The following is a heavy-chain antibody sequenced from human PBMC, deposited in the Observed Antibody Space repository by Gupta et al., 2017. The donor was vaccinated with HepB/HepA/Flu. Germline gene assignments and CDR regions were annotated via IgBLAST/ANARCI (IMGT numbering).Heavy chain of an antibody. D-gene: IGHD1-26*01. CDR3: ARELVGATGAFDI. J-gene: IGHJ3*02. V-gene: IGHV4-59*01. CDR2: IYYSGRT. CDR1: GGSIGDYY. Sequence: QVQLQESGPGLVKPSETLSLTCTVSGGSIGDYYWTWIRQPPGKGLEWIGYIYYSGRTNYKLSLRSRVTISLDTSKIQFSLKVTSVTAADTAVYYCARELVGATGAFDIWGQGTMVTVSS.